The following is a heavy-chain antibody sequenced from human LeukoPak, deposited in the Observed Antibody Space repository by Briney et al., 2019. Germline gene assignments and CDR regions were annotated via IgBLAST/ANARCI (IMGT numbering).Heavy chain of an antibody. CDR2: ISAYNGNT. D-gene: IGHD3-22*01. Sequence: GASVKVSCKASGYTFTSYGISWVRQAPGQGLEWMGWISAYNGNTNYAQKLQGRVTMTTDTSTSTAYMELRSLRSDDTAVYYCARDWGGYYDSSGYRFDYWGQGTLVTVSS. V-gene: IGHV1-18*01. CDR3: ARDWGGYYDSSGYRFDY. CDR1: GYTFTSYG. J-gene: IGHJ4*02.